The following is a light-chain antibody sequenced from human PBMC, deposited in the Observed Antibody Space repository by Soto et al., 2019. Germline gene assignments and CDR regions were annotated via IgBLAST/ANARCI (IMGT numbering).Light chain of an antibody. J-gene: IGKJ5*01. Sequence: DIQLTQSPSLLSASIGDRVTITCRASHDISTFLAWYQQKPGKAPKLLIYEASTLQSGVPSRFSGSGSGTEFTLTIRGLLPEDFAAYHCQQLYTLPFTFGQGKRL. CDR1: HDISTF. CDR3: QQLYTLPFT. CDR2: EAS. V-gene: IGKV1-9*01.